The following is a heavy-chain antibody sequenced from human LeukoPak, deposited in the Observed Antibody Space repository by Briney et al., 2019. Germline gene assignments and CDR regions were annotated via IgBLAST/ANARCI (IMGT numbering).Heavy chain of an antibody. Sequence: PGGTLRLSCAASGFTFNNYGMSWVRQAPGKGLEWVAVISYDGSNKYYADSVKGRFTISRDNSKNTLYLQMNSLRAEDTAVYYCARVYYYDHWFDPWGQGTLVTVSS. J-gene: IGHJ5*02. V-gene: IGHV3-30*03. CDR3: ARVYYYDHWFDP. CDR2: ISYDGSNK. CDR1: GFTFNNYG. D-gene: IGHD3-22*01.